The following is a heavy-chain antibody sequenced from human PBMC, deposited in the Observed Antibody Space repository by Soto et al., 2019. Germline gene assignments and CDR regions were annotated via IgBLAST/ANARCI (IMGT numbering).Heavy chain of an antibody. CDR2: IIPIFGNT. Sequence: GASVKVSCKASGGTFSSYAISWVRQAPGQGLEWMGGIIPIFGNTNYAQKLQGRVTMTTDTSTSTAYMELRSLRSDDTAVYYCASNYDILTGYHPYYYGMDVWGQGTTVTVSS. J-gene: IGHJ6*02. V-gene: IGHV1-18*01. CDR1: GGTFSSYA. CDR3: ASNYDILTGYHPYYYGMDV. D-gene: IGHD3-9*01.